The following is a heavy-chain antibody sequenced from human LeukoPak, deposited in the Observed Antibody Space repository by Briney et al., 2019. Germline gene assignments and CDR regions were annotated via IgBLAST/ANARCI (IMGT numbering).Heavy chain of an antibody. CDR2: VNPKSCHT. D-gene: IGHD2-15*01. CDR3: ARGAPGSYCSGGSCPYFDY. J-gene: IGHJ4*02. Sequence: GAAVKVSCKSSRYTYTSYDINSLRPATSQGLDGMGWVNPKSCHTGYAQKFQGRVTMTRTTSIRTAYMELSSLRSEDTAVYYCARGAPGSYCSGGSCPYFDYWGQGTLVSVSS. CDR1: RYTYTSYD. V-gene: IGHV1-8*01.